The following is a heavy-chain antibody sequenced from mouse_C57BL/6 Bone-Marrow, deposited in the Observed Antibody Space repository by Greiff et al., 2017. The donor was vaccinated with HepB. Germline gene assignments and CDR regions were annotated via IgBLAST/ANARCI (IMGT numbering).Heavy chain of an antibody. CDR1: GYTFTSYW. CDR2: IDPSDSYT. Sequence: VQLQQPGAELVRPGTSVKLSCKASGYTFTSYWMHWVKQRPGQGLEWIGVIDPSDSYTNYNQKFKGKATLTVDTSSSTAYMQLSSLTSEDSAVYYCASRLLEDAMDDWGQGTSVTVSS. V-gene: IGHV1-59*01. D-gene: IGHD2-10*01. J-gene: IGHJ4*01. CDR3: ASRLLEDAMDD.